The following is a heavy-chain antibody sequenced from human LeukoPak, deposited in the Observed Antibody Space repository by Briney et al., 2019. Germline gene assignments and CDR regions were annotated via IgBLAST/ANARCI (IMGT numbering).Heavy chain of an antibody. V-gene: IGHV3-66*01. D-gene: IGHD6-13*01. Sequence: GGSLRLSCAASGFTVSSNYMSWVRQAPGKGLEWVSVIYSGGSTYYADSVKGRFTISRDNSKNTLYLQMNSLRAEDTAVYYCASPQSSSWYYYYYGMDVWGQGTTVTVSS. CDR3: ASPQSSSWYYYYYGMDV. CDR1: GFTVSSNY. CDR2: IYSGGST. J-gene: IGHJ6*02.